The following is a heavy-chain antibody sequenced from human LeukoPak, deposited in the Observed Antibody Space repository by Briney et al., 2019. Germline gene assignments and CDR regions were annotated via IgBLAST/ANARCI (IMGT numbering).Heavy chain of an antibody. J-gene: IGHJ4*02. D-gene: IGHD3-16*01. CDR3: AKLGGNY. V-gene: IGHV3-30*18. Sequence: GGSLRLSCTASGFTFSTYGMHWVRQAPGKGLEWVAVISYDGSNKYYADSVKGRFTISRDNSKNTLYLQMNSLRAEDTAVYYCAKLGGNYWGQGTLVTVSS. CDR1: GFTFSTYG. CDR2: ISYDGSNK.